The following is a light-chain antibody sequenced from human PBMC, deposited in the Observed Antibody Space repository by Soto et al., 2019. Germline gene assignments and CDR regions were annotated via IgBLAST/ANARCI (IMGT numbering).Light chain of an antibody. CDR2: DAS. CDR3: QQYNSYSLT. V-gene: IGKV1-5*01. J-gene: IGKJ4*01. CDR1: QTISSW. Sequence: DIQMTQSPSTLSGSVGDRVTITCRASQTISSWLAWYQQKPGKAPKLLIYDASSLESGVPSRFSGSGSGTEFTLTISSLQPDDFATYYCQQYNSYSLTFGGGSMVDVK.